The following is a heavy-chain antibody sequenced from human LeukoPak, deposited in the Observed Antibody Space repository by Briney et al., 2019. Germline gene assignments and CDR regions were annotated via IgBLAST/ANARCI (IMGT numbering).Heavy chain of an antibody. CDR3: ARDSSLWFGKRFDY. V-gene: IGHV3-33*01. CDR1: GFTFSSYG. Sequence: GRSLRLSCAASGFTFSSYGMHWVRQAPGKGLEWVAVIWYDGSNKYYADSVKGRFTISRDNSKNTLYLQMNSLRAEDTAVYYCARDSSLWFGKRFDYWGQGTLVTVSS. D-gene: IGHD3-10*01. CDR2: IWYDGSNK. J-gene: IGHJ4*02.